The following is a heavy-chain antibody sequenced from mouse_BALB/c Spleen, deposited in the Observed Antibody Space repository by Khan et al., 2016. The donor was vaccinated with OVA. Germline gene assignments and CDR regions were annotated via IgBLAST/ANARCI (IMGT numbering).Heavy chain of an antibody. CDR3: ARTARIKY. CDR1: GYSITSGYG. J-gene: IGHJ2*01. D-gene: IGHD1-2*01. CDR2: ISYSGSP. Sequence: EVQLVESGPGLVKPSQSLSLTCTVTGYSITSGYGWNWIRQFPGNKLEWMGYISYSGSPTYNPSFKSRISISRDTSKNQFFLQLNSVTTEDTATYYCARTARIKYWGQGTTLTVSS. V-gene: IGHV3-1*02.